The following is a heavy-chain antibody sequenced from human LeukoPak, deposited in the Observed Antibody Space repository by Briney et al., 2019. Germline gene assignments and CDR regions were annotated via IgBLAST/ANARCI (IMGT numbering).Heavy chain of an antibody. CDR1: GFSLTTASVG. Sequence: SGPTLVKPTQTLTLTCTFSGFSLTTASVGVSWIRQPPGKALEWLALIYWNDDKRYSPSLRSSLTITKDTSKNQVVLTMTNMDPVDTATYYCAHSRFDDILTGYYMSPSPFDYWGQGTLVTVSS. D-gene: IGHD3-9*01. CDR2: IYWNDDK. V-gene: IGHV2-5*01. CDR3: AHSRFDDILTGYYMSPSPFDY. J-gene: IGHJ4*02.